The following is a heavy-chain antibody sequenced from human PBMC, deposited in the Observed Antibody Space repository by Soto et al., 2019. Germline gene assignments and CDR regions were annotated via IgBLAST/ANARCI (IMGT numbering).Heavy chain of an antibody. CDR2: ISGSGGST. V-gene: IGHV3-23*01. J-gene: IGHJ5*02. D-gene: IGHD2-8*01. CDR3: AKVAPDVILMVYAIWGWFDP. Sequence: GGSLRLSCAASGFTFSSYAMSWVRQAPGKGLEWVSAISGSGGSTYYADSVKGRFTISRDNSKITLYLQMNSLRAVDTAVYYCAKVAPDVILMVYAIWGWFDPWGQGTLVTVSS. CDR1: GFTFSSYA.